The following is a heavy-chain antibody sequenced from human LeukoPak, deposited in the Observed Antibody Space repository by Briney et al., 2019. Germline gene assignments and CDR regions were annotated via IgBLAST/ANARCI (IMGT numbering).Heavy chain of an antibody. D-gene: IGHD3-10*01. CDR2: IYYSGST. CDR3: ARTMVRGVISCFDY. Sequence: SSETLSLTCTVSGGSISSGGYYWSWIRQHPGKGLEWIGYIYYSGSTYYNPSLKSRVTISVDTSKNQFSLRLSSVTAADTAVYYCARTMVRGVISCFDYRGQGTLVTVSS. V-gene: IGHV4-31*03. CDR1: GGSISSGGYY. J-gene: IGHJ4*02.